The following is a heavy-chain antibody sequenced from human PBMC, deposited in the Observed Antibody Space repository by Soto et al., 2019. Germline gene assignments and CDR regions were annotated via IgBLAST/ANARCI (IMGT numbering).Heavy chain of an antibody. J-gene: IGHJ6*02. CDR1: GGTXSSYA. CDR2: IIPIFGTA. CDR3: ARSQGGSSSLDIYYYYYYGMDV. V-gene: IGHV1-69*13. D-gene: IGHD2-15*01. Sequence: ASVKVSCKAPGGTXSSYAISWVRQAPGQGLEWMGGIIPIFGTAKYAQKFQGRVTITADESTSTGYMELSSLKSEDTAVYYCARSQGGSSSLDIYYYYYYGMDVWGQGTTVTVSS.